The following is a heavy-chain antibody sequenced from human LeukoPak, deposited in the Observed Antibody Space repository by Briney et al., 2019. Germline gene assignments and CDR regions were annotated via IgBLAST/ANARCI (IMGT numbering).Heavy chain of an antibody. CDR2: IIPILGIA. V-gene: IGHV1-69*04. D-gene: IGHD5-12*01. J-gene: IGHJ3*02. CDR1: GGTFSSYA. CDR3: ATDSGYDSHAFDI. Sequence: SVKVSCKASGGTFSSYAISWVRQAPGRGLEWMGRIIPILGIANYAQKFQGRVTITADKSTSTAYMELSSLRSEDTAVYYCATDSGYDSHAFDIWGQGTMVTVSS.